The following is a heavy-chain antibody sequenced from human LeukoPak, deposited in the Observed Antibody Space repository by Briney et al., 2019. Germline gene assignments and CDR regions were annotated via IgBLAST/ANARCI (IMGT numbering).Heavy chain of an antibody. CDR2: INHSGST. J-gene: IGHJ4*02. V-gene: IGHV4-39*07. Sequence: SETLSLTCTVSGGSISSSSYYWGWIRQPPGKGLEWIGEINHSGSTNYNPSLKSRVTISVDTSKNQFSLKLSSVTAADTAVYYCARVGGSGWYRNFDYWGQGTLVTVSS. D-gene: IGHD6-19*01. CDR1: GGSISSSSYY. CDR3: ARVGGSGWYRNFDY.